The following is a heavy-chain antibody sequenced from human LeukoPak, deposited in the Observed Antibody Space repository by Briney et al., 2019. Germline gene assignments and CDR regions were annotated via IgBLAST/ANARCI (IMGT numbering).Heavy chain of an antibody. CDR3: ARVGIVGAMLRGAFDI. J-gene: IGHJ3*02. D-gene: IGHD1-26*01. V-gene: IGHV3-64*01. CDR2: ISSNGGST. Sequence: GGSLRLSCAASGFTFSSYGMHWVRQAPGKGLEYVSAISSNGGSTYYANSVKGRFTISRDNSKNTLYLQMGSLRAEDMAVYYCARVGIVGAMLRGAFDIWGQGTMVTVSS. CDR1: GFTFSSYG.